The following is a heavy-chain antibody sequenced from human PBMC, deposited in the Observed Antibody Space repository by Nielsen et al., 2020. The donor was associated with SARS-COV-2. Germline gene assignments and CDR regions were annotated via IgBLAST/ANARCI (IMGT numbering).Heavy chain of an antibody. D-gene: IGHD3-10*01. CDR2: IHQDGGET. Sequence: GESLKISCAASGFTFSGYGMHWVRQAPGKGLEWVANIHQDGGETRYADSVKGRFTTSRDNAKNSLYLQMNSLRAEDTALYYCAKDGLWFGDPGDYYGMDVWGQGTTVTVSS. V-gene: IGHV3-7*03. J-gene: IGHJ6*02. CDR1: GFTFSGYG. CDR3: AKDGLWFGDPGDYYGMDV.